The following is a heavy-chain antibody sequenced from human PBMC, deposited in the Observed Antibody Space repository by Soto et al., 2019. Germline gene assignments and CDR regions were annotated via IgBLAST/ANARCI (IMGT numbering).Heavy chain of an antibody. Sequence: QLQLQESGPGLVKPSETLSLTCTVSGGSISSSSYYWGWIRQPPGKGLEWIGSIYYSGSTYYNPSLKSRVTISVDTSKNQFSLKLSSVTAADTAVYYCARPRLRGSCSSTSCYLPWFDPWGQGTLVTVSS. CDR1: GGSISSSSYY. J-gene: IGHJ5*02. CDR2: IYYSGST. CDR3: ARPRLRGSCSSTSCYLPWFDP. V-gene: IGHV4-39*01. D-gene: IGHD2-2*01.